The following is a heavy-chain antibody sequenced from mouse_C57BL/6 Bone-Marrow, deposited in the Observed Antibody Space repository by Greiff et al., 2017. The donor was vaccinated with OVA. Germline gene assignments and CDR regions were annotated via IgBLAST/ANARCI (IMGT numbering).Heavy chain of an antibody. Sequence: QVQLQQSGAELVRPGTSVKVSCKASGYAFTNYLIEWVKQRPGQGLEWIGVINPGSGGTNYNEKFKGKATLTADKSSSTAYMQLSSLTSEDSAVYFCARRGSITTVVEYYFDYWGQGTTLTVSS. V-gene: IGHV1-54*01. CDR1: GYAFTNYL. CDR3: ARRGSITTVVEYYFDY. J-gene: IGHJ2*01. CDR2: INPGSGGT. D-gene: IGHD1-1*01.